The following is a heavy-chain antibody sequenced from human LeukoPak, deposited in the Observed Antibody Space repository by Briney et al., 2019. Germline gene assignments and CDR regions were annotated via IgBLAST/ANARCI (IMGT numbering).Heavy chain of an antibody. Sequence: RSSETLSLTCTVSGGSISSSSYYWSWIRQPPGKGLEWIGYIYYSGSTYYNPSLKSRVTISVDTSKNQFSLKLSSVTAADTAVYYCARGAYDGSTAMVHWGQGTLVTVSS. V-gene: IGHV4-30-4*01. J-gene: IGHJ4*02. D-gene: IGHD5-18*01. CDR1: GGSISSSSYY. CDR3: ARGAYDGSTAMVH. CDR2: IYYSGST.